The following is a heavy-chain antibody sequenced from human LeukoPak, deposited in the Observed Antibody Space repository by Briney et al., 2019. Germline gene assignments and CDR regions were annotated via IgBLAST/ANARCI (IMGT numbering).Heavy chain of an antibody. V-gene: IGHV3-74*01. D-gene: IGHD3-22*01. CDR2: INSDGSST. CDR3: AREHTMSHAFDI. Sequence: GGSLRLSCAASGFTFSSYWMHWVRQAPGKGLVWVSHINSDGSSTRYADSVKGRFTISRDNAKNTLYLQMNSLRAGDTAVYYCAREHTMSHAFDIWGQGTMVTVSS. J-gene: IGHJ3*02. CDR1: GFTFSSYW.